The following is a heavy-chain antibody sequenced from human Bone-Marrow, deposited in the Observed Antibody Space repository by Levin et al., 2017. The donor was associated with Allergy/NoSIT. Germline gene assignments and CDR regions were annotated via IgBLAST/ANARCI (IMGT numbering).Heavy chain of an antibody. CDR1: GGSISSGGYY. Sequence: LRLSCTVSGGSISSGGYYWSWIRQHPGKGLEWIGYIYYSGSTYYNPSLKSRVTISVNTSKNQFSLKLSSGTAADTAVYYCARGADELHNWGQGTLVTVSS. CDR3: ARGADELHN. CDR2: IYYSGST. D-gene: IGHD2-15*01. V-gene: IGHV4-31*03. J-gene: IGHJ4*02.